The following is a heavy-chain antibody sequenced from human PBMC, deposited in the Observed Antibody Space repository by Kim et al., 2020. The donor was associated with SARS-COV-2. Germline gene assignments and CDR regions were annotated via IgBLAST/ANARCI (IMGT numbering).Heavy chain of an antibody. V-gene: IGHV3-7*03. Sequence: GGSLRLSCAASGFTFSSYWMSWVRQAPGKGLEWVANIKQDGSEKYYVDSVNGRFTISRDNAKNSLYLQMNSLRAEDTAVYYCARVRYSSSWRFDYWGQGTLVTVSS. D-gene: IGHD6-13*01. J-gene: IGHJ4*02. CDR3: ARVRYSSSWRFDY. CDR2: IKQDGSEK. CDR1: GFTFSSYW.